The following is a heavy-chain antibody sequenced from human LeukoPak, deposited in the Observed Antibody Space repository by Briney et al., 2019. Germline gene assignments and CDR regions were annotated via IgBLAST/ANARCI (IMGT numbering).Heavy chain of an antibody. CDR1: GYSISSGYY. Sequence: SETLSLTCTVSGYSISSGYYWGWIRQPAGKGLEWIGRIYISGSTNYNPSLKSRVTMSVDTSKNQFSLKLSSVTAADTAVYYCASDLYSSSPLGYWGQGTLVTVSS. CDR3: ASDLYSSSPLGY. D-gene: IGHD6-6*01. J-gene: IGHJ4*02. V-gene: IGHV4-38-2*02. CDR2: IYISGST.